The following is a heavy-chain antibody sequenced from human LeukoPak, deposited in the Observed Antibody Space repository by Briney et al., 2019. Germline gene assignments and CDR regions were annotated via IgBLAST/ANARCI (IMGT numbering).Heavy chain of an antibody. CDR3: AGLVSGSYSFDY. Sequence: SVKVSCKASGGTFSSYAISWVRQAPGQGLEWMGGIIPISGTANYAQKFQGRVTITADESTSTAYMELSSLRSEDTAVYYCAGLVSGSYSFDYWGQGTLVTVSS. D-gene: IGHD1-26*01. CDR2: IIPISGTA. V-gene: IGHV1-69*13. CDR1: GGTFSSYA. J-gene: IGHJ4*02.